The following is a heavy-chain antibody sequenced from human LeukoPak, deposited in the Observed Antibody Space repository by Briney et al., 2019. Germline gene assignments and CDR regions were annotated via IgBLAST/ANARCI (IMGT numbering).Heavy chain of an antibody. CDR3: AKENYYGSGSYQYYFDY. J-gene: IGHJ4*02. CDR1: GFTFSSYG. Sequence: PGRSLRLSCAASGFTFSSYGMHWVRQAPGKGLEWVAVISYDGSNKYYADSVKGRFTISRDNSKNTLYLQMNSLRAEDTAVYYCAKENYYGSGSYQYYFDYWGQGTLVTVSS. V-gene: IGHV3-30*18. D-gene: IGHD3-10*01. CDR2: ISYDGSNK.